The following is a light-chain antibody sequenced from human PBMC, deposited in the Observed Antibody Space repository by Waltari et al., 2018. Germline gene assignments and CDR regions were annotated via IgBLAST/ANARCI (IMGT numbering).Light chain of an antibody. V-gene: IGKV1-27*01. J-gene: IGKJ4*02. CDR1: QGIRNF. CDR3: QRYDSVPLM. Sequence: DIQMTQSPSSLSASVGDRVTISCRASQGIRNFLAWYHQAPGKVPKVLISVASNLHSGVPSRFSGSGTGGTDFTLTISSLQPEDVGIYYCQRYDSVPLMFGGGTKVEI. CDR2: VAS.